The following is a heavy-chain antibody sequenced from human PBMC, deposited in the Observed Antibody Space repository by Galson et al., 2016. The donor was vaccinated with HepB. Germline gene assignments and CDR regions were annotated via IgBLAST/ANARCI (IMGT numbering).Heavy chain of an antibody. D-gene: IGHD3-22*01. Sequence: QSGAEVKKPGESLKISCKASGYNFNNYWISWVRRMPGKGLEWMGRIDPSDSYTNYSPSFQGHVTISADKSISTAYLQWSSLKASDTAMYYCARHRYYYDSSGYYYALGYWGQGTLVTVSS. CDR1: GYNFNNYW. CDR3: ARHRYYYDSSGYYYALGY. J-gene: IGHJ4*02. V-gene: IGHV5-10-1*01. CDR2: IDPSDSYT.